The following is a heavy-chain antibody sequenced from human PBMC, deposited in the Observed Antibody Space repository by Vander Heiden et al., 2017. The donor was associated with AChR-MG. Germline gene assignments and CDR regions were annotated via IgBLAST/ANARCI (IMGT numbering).Heavy chain of an antibody. CDR1: GGSISSGSYY. CDR3: ARGDTASRDYFDY. J-gene: IGHJ4*02. Sequence: QVQLQESGPGLVQPSQTLSLTCTVSGGSISSGSYYWSWIRQPAGKGLEWIGRIYTSGSTNYNPSLKSRVTISVDTSKNQFSLKLSSVTAADTAVYYCARGDTASRDYFDYWGQGTLVTVSS. V-gene: IGHV4-61*02. CDR2: IYTSGST. D-gene: IGHD5-18*01.